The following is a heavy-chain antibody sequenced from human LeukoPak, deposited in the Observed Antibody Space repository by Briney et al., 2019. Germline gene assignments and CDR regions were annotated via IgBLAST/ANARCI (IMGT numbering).Heavy chain of an antibody. CDR2: ISGSGGST. J-gene: IGHJ4*02. Sequence: GGSLRLSCAASGFTFSSYAMSWVRQAPGKGLGWVSAISGSGGSTYYADSVKGRFTISRDNYKNTLYLQMNSLRAEDTAVYYCAKVDGITIFEVFDYWGQGTLVTISS. CDR3: AKVDGITIFEVFDY. V-gene: IGHV3-23*01. CDR1: GFTFSSYA. D-gene: IGHD3-3*01.